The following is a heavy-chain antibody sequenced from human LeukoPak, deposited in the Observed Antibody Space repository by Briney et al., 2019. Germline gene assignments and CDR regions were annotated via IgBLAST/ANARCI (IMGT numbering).Heavy chain of an antibody. CDR2: IYYSGST. Sequence: PSETLSLTCTVSGASISFYYWSWIRQPPGKGLEWIGYIYYSGSTYYNPSLKSRVAISVDTSKNQFSLKLSSVTAADTAVYYCARRCKCSGGYCYSYYYYAMDVWGQGTTVTVSS. V-gene: IGHV4-59*06. CDR3: ARRCKCSGGYCYSYYYYAMDV. D-gene: IGHD2-15*01. J-gene: IGHJ6*02. CDR1: GASISFYY.